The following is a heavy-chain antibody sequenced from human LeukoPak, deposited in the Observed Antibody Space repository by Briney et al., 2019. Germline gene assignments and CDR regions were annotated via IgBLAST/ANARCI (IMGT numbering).Heavy chain of an antibody. CDR3: AALEEWHDAFDI. V-gene: IGHV4-4*07. J-gene: IGHJ3*02. D-gene: IGHD3-3*01. CDR1: GGSISSYY. Sequence: PSETLSLTCAVSGGSISSYYWSWIRQPAGKGLEWIGRIYTSGSTNYNPSLKSRVTMSVDTSKNQFSLKLSSVTAADTAVYYCAALEEWHDAFDIWGQGTMVTVSS. CDR2: IYTSGST.